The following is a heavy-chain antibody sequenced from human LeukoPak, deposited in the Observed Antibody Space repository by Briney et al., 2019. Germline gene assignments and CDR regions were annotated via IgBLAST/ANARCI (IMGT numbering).Heavy chain of an antibody. V-gene: IGHV3-33*01. D-gene: IGHD1-26*01. CDR3: ARALLSGSYYYGMDV. Sequence: GESLRLSCAASGFTFSSYGMHWVRQAPGKGLEWVAVIWYDGSNKYYADSVKGRFTISRDNSKNTLYLQMNSLRAEDTAVYYCARALLSGSYYYGMDVWGQGTTVTVSS. CDR1: GFTFSSYG. J-gene: IGHJ6*02. CDR2: IWYDGSNK.